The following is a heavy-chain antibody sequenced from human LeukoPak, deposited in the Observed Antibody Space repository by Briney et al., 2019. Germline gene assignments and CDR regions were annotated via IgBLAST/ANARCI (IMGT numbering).Heavy chain of an antibody. CDR1: GFTFSSYA. Sequence: PGGSLRLSCAASGFTFSSYAMSWVRQAPGKGLEWVSVISGSGESTYYADSVKGRFTISRDNSKNTLYLQMNSLRAEDTAVYYCAKDRNSVGSSYNYWGQGTLVTVSS. D-gene: IGHD6-6*01. J-gene: IGHJ4*02. V-gene: IGHV3-23*01. CDR3: AKDRNSVGSSYNY. CDR2: ISGSGEST.